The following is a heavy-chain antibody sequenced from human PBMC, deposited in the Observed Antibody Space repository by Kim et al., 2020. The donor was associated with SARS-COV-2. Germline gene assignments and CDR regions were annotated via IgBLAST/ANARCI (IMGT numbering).Heavy chain of an antibody. J-gene: IGHJ6*03. Sequence: GGSLRLSCVASGLTFDDYAMHWVRQPPGKGLEWVSGITWNSGTIGYADFVRGRFTISRDNAKNSLYLQMNYLSVEDTALYYCVKSSGDFFYYFYMDVWSKGTTVTVSS. CDR3: VKSSGDFFYYFYMDV. V-gene: IGHV3-9*01. D-gene: IGHD4-17*01. CDR1: GLTFDDYA. CDR2: ITWNSGTI.